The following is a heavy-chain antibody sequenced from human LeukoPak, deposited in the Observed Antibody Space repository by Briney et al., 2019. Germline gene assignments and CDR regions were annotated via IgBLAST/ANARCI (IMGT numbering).Heavy chain of an antibody. CDR3: ARDWHSLDY. J-gene: IGHJ4*02. Sequence: GGPLKLSCEASGFTFRTYAMSWVRQAPGKGLEWVAVISYDGSNKYYADSVKGRFTISRDNSKNTLYLQMNSLRAEDTAVYYCARDWHSLDYWGQGTLVTVSS. CDR2: ISYDGSNK. CDR1: GFTFRTYA. V-gene: IGHV3-30*04.